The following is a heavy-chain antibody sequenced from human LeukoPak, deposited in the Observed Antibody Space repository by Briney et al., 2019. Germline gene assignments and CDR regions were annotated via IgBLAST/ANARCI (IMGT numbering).Heavy chain of an antibody. Sequence: PSETLSLTCAVYGGSFSGYYWSWIRQPPGKGLEWIGEINHSGSTNYNPSLKSRVTISVDTSKNQFSLKLGSVTAADTAVYYCARGLRYNWNLYYFDYWGQGTLVTVSS. D-gene: IGHD1-7*01. CDR3: ARGLRYNWNLYYFDY. V-gene: IGHV4-34*01. CDR2: INHSGST. CDR1: GGSFSGYY. J-gene: IGHJ4*02.